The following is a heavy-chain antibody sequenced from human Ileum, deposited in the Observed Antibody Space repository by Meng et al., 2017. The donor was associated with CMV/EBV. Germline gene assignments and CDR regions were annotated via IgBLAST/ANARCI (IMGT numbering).Heavy chain of an antibody. J-gene: IGHJ4*02. V-gene: IGHV4-39*07. D-gene: IGHD3-10*01. CDR2: IYYSGST. CDR1: GGSISSSGYY. Sequence: LQGAGPGLLKPSEALSLTCTVSGGSISSSGYYWGWIRQPPGKGLEWIGSIYYSGSTYYNPSLKSRVTISVDTSKNQFSLKLSSVTAADTAVYYCARVGAMVRGPHFDYWGQGTLVTVSS. CDR3: ARVGAMVRGPHFDY.